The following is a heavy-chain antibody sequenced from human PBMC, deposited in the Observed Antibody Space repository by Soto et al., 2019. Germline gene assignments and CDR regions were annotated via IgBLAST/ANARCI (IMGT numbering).Heavy chain of an antibody. CDR1: GFPFTKAW. J-gene: IGHJ3*02. V-gene: IGHV3-15*01. D-gene: IGHD3-10*01. CDR3: TTEGFTGIVGI. CDR2: IRSKTSSETR. Sequence: EVQLVESGGSLVTPGGSLRLSCAASGFPFTKAWMTWVRQAPGKGLEWVGRIRSKTSSETREYAAPVKGRFTISRDDSKNMIYLEINSRKIGDKGVYYFTTEGFTGIVGIGGQGKMVTVSS.